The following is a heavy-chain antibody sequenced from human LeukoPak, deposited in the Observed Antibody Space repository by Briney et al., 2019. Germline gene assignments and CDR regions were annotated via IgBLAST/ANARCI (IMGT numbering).Heavy chain of an antibody. CDR1: GGSISNYF. CDR3: VRHTTSGWYQVVY. J-gene: IGHJ4*02. V-gene: IGHV4-59*01. CDR2: ITYSGST. Sequence: SETLSLTCTVSGGSISNYFWSWIRQPPGKGLEWIGFITYSGSTDHNPSLKSRVTISVDASKNQFSLKLTSVTAADTAVYYCVRHTTSGWYQVVYWGQGTLVTVSS. D-gene: IGHD6-19*01.